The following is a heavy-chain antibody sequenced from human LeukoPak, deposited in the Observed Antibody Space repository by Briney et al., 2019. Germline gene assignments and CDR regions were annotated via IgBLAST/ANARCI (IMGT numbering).Heavy chain of an antibody. D-gene: IGHD4-17*01. J-gene: IGHJ5*02. Sequence: SETLSLTCTVSGGSISRYYWSWIRQPPGKGLEWIGYIYYSGSTKYNPSLKSRVTISVDTSKNQFSLKLSSVTAADTAVYYCARGRTTVTPGLLWFDPWGQGTLVTVSS. CDR1: GGSISRYY. CDR2: IYYSGST. CDR3: ARGRTTVTPGLLWFDP. V-gene: IGHV4-59*01.